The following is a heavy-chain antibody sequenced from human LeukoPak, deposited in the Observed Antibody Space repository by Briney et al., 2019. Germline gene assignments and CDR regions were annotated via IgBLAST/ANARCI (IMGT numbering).Heavy chain of an antibody. V-gene: IGHV1-69*06. Sequence: SVTVSCTASGGTFSIYAISWVRQAPGQGGEWMGGIIPIFGTANYTQKFQGRVTITADKSTRKAYMGMSSVRHGERAVYYCARSPAAAPRFLEWLGPGDYYYMDVWGKGTTVTVSS. CDR2: IIPIFGTA. CDR3: ARSPAAAPRFLEWLGPGDYYYMDV. D-gene: IGHD3-3*01. J-gene: IGHJ6*03. CDR1: GGTFSIYA.